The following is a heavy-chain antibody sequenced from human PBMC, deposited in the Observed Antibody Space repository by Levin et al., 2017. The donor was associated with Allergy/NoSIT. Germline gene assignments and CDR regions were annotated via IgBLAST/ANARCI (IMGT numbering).Heavy chain of an antibody. D-gene: IGHD2-15*01. CDR2: ISSDGSIT. Sequence: GGSLRLSCSASGFSFSHFAMHWVRQAPGKGLEYVSAISSDGSITYYADSVKGRFLISRDNSKNTLYLQMSSLRTEDTAIYYCVKTGGYCSGGTCHSTNLDFWGQGTLVTVSS. V-gene: IGHV3-64D*06. CDR1: GFSFSHFA. CDR3: VKTGGYCSGGTCHSTNLDF. J-gene: IGHJ4*02.